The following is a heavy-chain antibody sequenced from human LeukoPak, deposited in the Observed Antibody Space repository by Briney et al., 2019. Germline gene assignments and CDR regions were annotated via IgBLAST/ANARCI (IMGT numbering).Heavy chain of an antibody. V-gene: IGHV3-23*01. CDR2: ASGGGTT. Sequence: GGSLRLSCAASGFTFSSYVMSWVRQAPGKGLEWVSGASGGGTTYYTGSVKGRFTISRDNSKSTLYLQLNSLRAEDTAVYYCAKDRIAVIPGYFDYWGQGTLVTVSS. CDR3: AKDRIAVIPGYFDY. J-gene: IGHJ4*02. CDR1: GFTFSSYV. D-gene: IGHD2-2*01.